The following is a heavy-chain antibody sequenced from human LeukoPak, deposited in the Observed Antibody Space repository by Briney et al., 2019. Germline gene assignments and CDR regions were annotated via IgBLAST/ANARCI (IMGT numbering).Heavy chain of an antibody. CDR3: AKSNYYGSGRGAFDI. Sequence: GGSLRLSCAASGFTFSSYGMSWVPRAPGRGLGWVSAFSGSGGSTYYADSVEDRFTISRDNSKTTLCRQINSLRPDATAVSDCAKSNYYGSGRGAFDIWGQGTMVTVSS. J-gene: IGHJ3*02. CDR2: FSGSGGST. V-gene: IGHV3-23*01. D-gene: IGHD3-10*01. CDR1: GFTFSSYG.